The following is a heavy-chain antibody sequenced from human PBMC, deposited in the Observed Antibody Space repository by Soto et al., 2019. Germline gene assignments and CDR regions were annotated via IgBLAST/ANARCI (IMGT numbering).Heavy chain of an antibody. J-gene: IGHJ4*02. CDR1: GYTFTNYW. D-gene: IGHD3-10*01. CDR2: IYPGASDI. Sequence: PGESLKISCEASGYTFTNYWIGWVRQMPGTGLEWMGVIYPGASDIRYSPSFEGHVTISADKSTNTAYLQWSSLEAADTAIYYCARQGTSRGSDYAAFDFWGPGTLVTVSS. CDR3: ARQGTSRGSDYAAFDF. V-gene: IGHV5-51*01.